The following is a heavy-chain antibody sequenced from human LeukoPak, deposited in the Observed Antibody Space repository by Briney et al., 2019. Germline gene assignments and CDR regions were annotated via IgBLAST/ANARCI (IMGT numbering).Heavy chain of an antibody. V-gene: IGHV3-23*01. J-gene: IGHJ4*02. Sequence: GGSLRLSCAASGFTFSNYAMSWVRQAPGKGLEWVAGISGTGGSTHYADSVRGRFTISRDNSKNTLYVQMNSLRTDDAAVYYCAKSKSPYPMDYIFDFWGQGTRVTVSS. CDR3: AKSKSPYPMDYIFDF. D-gene: IGHD4-11*01. CDR2: ISGTGGST. CDR1: GFTFSNYA.